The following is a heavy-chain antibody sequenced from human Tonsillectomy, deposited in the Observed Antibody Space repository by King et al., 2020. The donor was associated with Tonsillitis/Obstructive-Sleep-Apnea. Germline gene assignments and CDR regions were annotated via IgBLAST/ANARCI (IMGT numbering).Heavy chain of an antibody. J-gene: IGHJ6*02. CDR1: GFTFSSAW. CDR3: TTVEYYYYGMDV. CDR2: IKSKIDGGTT. Sequence: VQLVESGGGLVKPGGSLRVSCAASGFTFSSAWMNWVRQAPGKGLEWVGRIKSKIDGGTTDYAAPVKGRFTISRDDSKNRLFLQMNSLKTEDTDVYYCTTVEYYYYGMDVWGQGTPVTVSS. V-gene: IGHV3-15*07.